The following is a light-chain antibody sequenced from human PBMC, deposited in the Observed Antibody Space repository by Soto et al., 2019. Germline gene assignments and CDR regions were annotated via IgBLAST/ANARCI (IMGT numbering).Light chain of an antibody. CDR1: SGDVGAYNY. CDR2: EVT. CDR3: SAYSNASPV. Sequence: HSALTQPASVSGSPGQSITISCTGTSGDVGAYNYVSWYQQHPGKAPILIIYEVTNRPSGISSRFSGSKSGNTASLTISGLQAEDEADYYCSAYSNASPVFGGGTKLTVL. V-gene: IGLV2-14*01. J-gene: IGLJ3*02.